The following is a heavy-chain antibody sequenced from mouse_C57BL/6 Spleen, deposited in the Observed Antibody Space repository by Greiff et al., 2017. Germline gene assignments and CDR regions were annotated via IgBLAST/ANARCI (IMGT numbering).Heavy chain of an antibody. V-gene: IGHV5-9-1*02. Sequence: EVQVVESGEGLVKPGGSLKLSCAASGFTFSSYAMSWVRQTPEKRLEWVAYISSGGDYIYYADTVKGRFTISRDNARNTLYLQMSSLKSEDTAMYHCTRELGPGGWYFDVWGTGTTVTVSS. J-gene: IGHJ1*03. CDR2: ISSGGDYI. CDR1: GFTFSSYA. CDR3: TRELGPGGWYFDV. D-gene: IGHD4-1*01.